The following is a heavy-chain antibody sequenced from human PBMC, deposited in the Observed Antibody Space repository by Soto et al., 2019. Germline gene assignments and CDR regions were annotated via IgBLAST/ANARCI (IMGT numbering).Heavy chain of an antibody. CDR2: INPDNGNT. D-gene: IGHD3-10*01. Sequence: ASVKVSCKASGYTFTRYTMNWVRQAPGQRLEWMGWINPDNGNTKSSQKFQDRVIITRDTSASTAYMDLNSLRAEDTAVYYCARGSRFGYFDYWGQGTLVTVSS. J-gene: IGHJ4*02. CDR1: GYTFTRYT. CDR3: ARGSRFGYFDY. V-gene: IGHV1-3*01.